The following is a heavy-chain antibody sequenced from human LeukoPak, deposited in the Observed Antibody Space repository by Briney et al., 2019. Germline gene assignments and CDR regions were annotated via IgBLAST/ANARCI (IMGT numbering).Heavy chain of an antibody. CDR1: GYTFTSYD. Sequence: EASVKVSCKASGYTFTSYDINWVRQATGQGLEWMGWMNPNSGNTGYAQKFQGRVTMTRNTSISTAYMELSSLRSEDTAVYYCARGPSYYYDSSGYPLDYWGQGTLVAVSS. CDR3: ARGPSYYYDSSGYPLDY. D-gene: IGHD3-22*01. J-gene: IGHJ4*02. CDR2: MNPNSGNT. V-gene: IGHV1-8*01.